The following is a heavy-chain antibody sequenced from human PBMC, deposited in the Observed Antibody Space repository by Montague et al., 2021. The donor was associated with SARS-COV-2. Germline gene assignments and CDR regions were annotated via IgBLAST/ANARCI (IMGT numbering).Heavy chain of an antibody. Sequence: SETLSLTCTGSGGSISRYYWSWTRQPPGKGLEWIGYIYYSGSTNYNPSLKSRVTISVDTSKNQFSLKLSSVTAADTAVYYCARTYYYGSVVWFDPWGQGTLVTVSS. CDR2: IYYSGST. CDR3: ARTYYYGSVVWFDP. V-gene: IGHV4-59*08. D-gene: IGHD3-10*01. CDR1: GGSISRYY. J-gene: IGHJ5*02.